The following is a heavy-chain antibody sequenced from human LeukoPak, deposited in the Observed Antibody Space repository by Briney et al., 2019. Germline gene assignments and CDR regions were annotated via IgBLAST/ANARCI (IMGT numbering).Heavy chain of an antibody. D-gene: IGHD2-2*01. Sequence: SVKVSCKASGGTFSSYAISWVRQAPGQGLEWMGGIIPFFGTANYAQKFQGRVTITTDESTSTAYMELSSLRSEDTAVYYCASSIYCSSTSCPYGSWFDPWGQGTLVTVSS. CDR2: IIPFFGTA. J-gene: IGHJ5*02. CDR3: ASSIYCSSTSCPYGSWFDP. V-gene: IGHV1-69*05. CDR1: GGTFSSYA.